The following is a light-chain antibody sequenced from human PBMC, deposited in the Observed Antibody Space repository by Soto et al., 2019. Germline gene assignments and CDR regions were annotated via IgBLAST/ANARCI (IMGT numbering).Light chain of an antibody. J-gene: IGKJ5*01. CDR1: QSVSNSL. CDR2: GAS. V-gene: IGKV3-20*01. CDR3: QQYGSSPPFT. Sequence: EIVLTQSPGTLSLSPGERATLSCRASQSVSNSLLVWYQQKPGQAPRLLIYGASSRATGIPDRFCGSGSGTDFTLTISRLEPEDFAVYYCQQYGSSPPFTFGQGTRLEIK.